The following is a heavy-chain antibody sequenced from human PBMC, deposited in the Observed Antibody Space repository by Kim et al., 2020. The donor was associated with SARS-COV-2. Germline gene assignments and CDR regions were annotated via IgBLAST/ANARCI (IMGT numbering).Heavy chain of an antibody. V-gene: IGHV4-59*08. CDR3: ARLGGGRGTAAGTI. CDR2: IYYSGST. Sequence: SETLSLTCTVSGGSISSYYWSWIRQPPGKGLEWIGYIYYSGSTNYNPSLKSRVTISVDTSKNQFSLKLSSVTAADTAVYYCARLGGGRGTAAGTIWGQGTLVTVSS. J-gene: IGHJ4*02. D-gene: IGHD6-13*01. CDR1: GGSISSYY.